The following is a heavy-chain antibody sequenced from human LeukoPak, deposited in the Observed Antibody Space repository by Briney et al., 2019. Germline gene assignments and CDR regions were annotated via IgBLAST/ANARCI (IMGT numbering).Heavy chain of an antibody. Sequence: GGSLRLSCAASGFTFSDYYMSWIRQAPGKGLEWVSYISSSGSTIYYADSVKGRFTISRDNSKNTLYLQMNSLRAEDTAVYYCAKALKTPYGDYESVIDYWGQGTLVTVSS. V-gene: IGHV3-11*01. J-gene: IGHJ4*02. CDR3: AKALKTPYGDYESVIDY. CDR1: GFTFSDYY. CDR2: ISSSGSTI. D-gene: IGHD4-17*01.